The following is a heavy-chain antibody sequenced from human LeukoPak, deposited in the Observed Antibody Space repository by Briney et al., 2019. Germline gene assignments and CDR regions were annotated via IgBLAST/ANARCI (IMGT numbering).Heavy chain of an antibody. D-gene: IGHD1-26*01. J-gene: IGHJ4*02. CDR1: GFTVSSNY. CDR3: AKEEGRIVGATVD. V-gene: IGHV3-23*01. Sequence: GGSLRLSCAVSGFTVSSNYMSWVRQPPGKGLEWVSAISGSGGSTYYADSVKGRFTISRDNSKNTLYLQMNSLRAEDTAVYYCAKEEGRIVGATVDWGQGTLVTVSS. CDR2: ISGSGGST.